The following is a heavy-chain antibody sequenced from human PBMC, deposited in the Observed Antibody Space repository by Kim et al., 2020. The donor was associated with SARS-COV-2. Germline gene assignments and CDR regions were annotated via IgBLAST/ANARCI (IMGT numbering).Heavy chain of an antibody. CDR1: GFTFSSYG. Sequence: GGSLRLSCAASGFTFSSYGMHWVRQAPGKGLEWVAVISYDGSNKYYADSVKGRFTISRDNSKNTLYLQMNSLRAEDTAVYYCAKKRTWFPSSLDAFDIWGQGTMVTVSS. D-gene: IGHD3-10*01. J-gene: IGHJ3*02. CDR2: ISYDGSNK. CDR3: AKKRTWFPSSLDAFDI. V-gene: IGHV3-30*18.